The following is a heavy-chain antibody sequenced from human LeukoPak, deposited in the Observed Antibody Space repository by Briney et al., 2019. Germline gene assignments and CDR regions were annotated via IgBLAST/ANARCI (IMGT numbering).Heavy chain of an antibody. J-gene: IGHJ4*02. Sequence: PGGSLRLSCAASGFTFDDYAMHWVRHAPGKGLEWVSGISWNSGSIGYADSVKGRFTISRDNAKNSLYLQMNSLRAEDTALYYCAKDIGRYYDSSGYLVHWGQGTLVTVSS. CDR2: ISWNSGSI. V-gene: IGHV3-9*01. CDR3: AKDIGRYYDSSGYLVH. CDR1: GFTFDDYA. D-gene: IGHD3-22*01.